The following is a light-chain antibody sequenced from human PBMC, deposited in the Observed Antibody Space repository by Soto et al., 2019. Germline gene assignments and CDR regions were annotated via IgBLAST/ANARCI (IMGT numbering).Light chain of an antibody. CDR2: NTH. V-gene: IGLV1-44*01. CDR3: ATWDDSLNVPV. Sequence: QSVLTQPPSASGTPGQRVTISCSGSSSNIATYSVTWYQQLPGTAPKLLIYNTHHRFSGVPDRFSGSKSGTSAALAISGLQSEDEDDYSCATWDDSLNVPVFGGGTKLTVL. J-gene: IGLJ2*01. CDR1: SSNIATYS.